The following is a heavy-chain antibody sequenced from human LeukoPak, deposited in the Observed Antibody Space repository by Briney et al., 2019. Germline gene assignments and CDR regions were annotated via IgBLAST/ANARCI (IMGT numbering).Heavy chain of an antibody. CDR3: ANEEVPNDY. CDR1: GFPFSSHA. J-gene: IGHJ4*02. D-gene: IGHD4/OR15-4a*01. V-gene: IGHV3-23*01. Sequence: GGSLRLSCAVSGFPFSSHAMSWVRQAPGRGLEWVSGISISSDMTYYADSVQGRFIISRDNSKNTVFLQMDSLRVEDTAVYYCANEEVPNDYWGRGTLVTVSS. CDR2: ISISSDMT.